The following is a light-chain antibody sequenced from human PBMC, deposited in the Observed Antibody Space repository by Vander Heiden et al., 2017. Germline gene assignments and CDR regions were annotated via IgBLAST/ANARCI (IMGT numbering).Light chain of an antibody. Sequence: QSALTPPASVSGSPGQSFTISCTGPSSDVGGYNYVSWYQQHPGKAPNLMIYEVSKRPAGVSNRFSGSKSGNTASLTISGLQAEEEADYYCSSYTSSSTYVFGTGTKVTVL. CDR1: SSDVGGYNY. J-gene: IGLJ1*01. V-gene: IGLV2-14*01. CDR2: EVS. CDR3: SSYTSSSTYV.